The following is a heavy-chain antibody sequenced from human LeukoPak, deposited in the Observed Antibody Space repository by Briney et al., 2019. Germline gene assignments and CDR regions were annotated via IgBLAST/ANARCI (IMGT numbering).Heavy chain of an antibody. J-gene: IGHJ4*02. Sequence: ASVKVSCKVSGYTLTELSMHWVRQAPGKGLEWMGGFDPEDGETIYAQKFQGRVTMTEDTSTDTAYMELSSLRSEDTAVYYCAVRYSSRIPWGYWGQGTLVTVSS. V-gene: IGHV1-24*01. CDR2: FDPEDGET. CDR1: GYTLTELS. D-gene: IGHD6-13*01. CDR3: AVRYSSRIPWGY.